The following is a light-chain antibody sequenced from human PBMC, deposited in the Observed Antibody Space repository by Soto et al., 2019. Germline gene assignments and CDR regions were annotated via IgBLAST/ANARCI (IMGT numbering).Light chain of an antibody. CDR2: DNN. V-gene: IGLV1-51*01. Sequence: QSVLTQPPSVSAAPGQTVTISCSGSSTNIEKNYVSWYQQLPGTSPKLLIYDNNKRPSGIPPRFSGSKSGTSATLGITGLQTGDDADYYCRTLASGLRAGLFGGGTKLTVL. CDR1: STNIEKNY. CDR3: RTLASGLRAGL. J-gene: IGLJ2*01.